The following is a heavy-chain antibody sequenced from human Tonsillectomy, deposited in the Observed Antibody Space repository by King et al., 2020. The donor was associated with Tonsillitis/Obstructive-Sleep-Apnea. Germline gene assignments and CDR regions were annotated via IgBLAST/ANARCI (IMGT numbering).Heavy chain of an antibody. CDR3: ARDLGVPLWADDY. D-gene: IGHD5-18*01. V-gene: IGHV3-48*03. Sequence: VQLVESGGGLVQPGGSLRLSCAASGFTFSSYEMNWVRQAPGKGLEWVSYISSSGSTKYYADSVKGRFTISRDNAKNSLYLQMNSLRAEDTAVYYCARDLGVPLWADDYWGQGTLVTVSS. J-gene: IGHJ4*02. CDR1: GFTFSSYE. CDR2: ISSSGSTK.